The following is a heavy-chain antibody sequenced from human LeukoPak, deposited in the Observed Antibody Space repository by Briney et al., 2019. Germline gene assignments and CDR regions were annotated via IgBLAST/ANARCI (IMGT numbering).Heavy chain of an antibody. J-gene: IGHJ4*02. CDR2: ISGSGGST. D-gene: IGHD3-9*01. Sequence: GGSLRLSCAASGFTFSSYAMSWVRQAPGKGLEWVSAISGSGGSTYYADSVKGRFTISRDNSKNTLYLQMNSLRAEDTAVYYCAKLGNYDILTGYDYWGQGTLVTVSS. CDR1: GFTFSSYA. CDR3: AKLGNYDILTGYDY. V-gene: IGHV3-23*01.